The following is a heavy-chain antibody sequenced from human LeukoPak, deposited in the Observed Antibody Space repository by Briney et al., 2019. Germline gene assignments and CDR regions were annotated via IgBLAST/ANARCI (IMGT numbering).Heavy chain of an antibody. V-gene: IGHV4-4*07. Sequence: PSETLSLTCTASGGSISSYYWSWIRQPAGKGLEWIGRIYASGNTNYNPSLKSRLTMSIDTSKNQFSLRLSSVTAADTAVYYCAREDPLVAARGLDYWGQGTLVTVSS. CDR2: IYASGNT. D-gene: IGHD2-15*01. J-gene: IGHJ4*02. CDR1: GGSISSYY. CDR3: AREDPLVAARGLDY.